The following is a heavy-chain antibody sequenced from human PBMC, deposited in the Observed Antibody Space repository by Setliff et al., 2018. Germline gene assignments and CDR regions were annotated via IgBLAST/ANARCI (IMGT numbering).Heavy chain of an antibody. CDR1: GFTFSSYW. D-gene: IGHD3-16*01. CDR3: ARDRGGGLYDY. Sequence: GGSLRLSCAASGFTFSSYWMHWVRQAPGKGLVWVSRINSDGSSTSYADSVKGRFTISRDNAKNSLFLQMNSLRAEDTAMYFCARDRGGGLYDYWGQGTLVTVSS. J-gene: IGHJ4*02. V-gene: IGHV3-74*01. CDR2: INSDGSST.